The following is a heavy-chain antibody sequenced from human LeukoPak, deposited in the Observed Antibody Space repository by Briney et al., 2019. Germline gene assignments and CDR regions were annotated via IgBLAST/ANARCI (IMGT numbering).Heavy chain of an antibody. V-gene: IGHV5-51*01. CDR1: GYSFSSYW. CDR2: INPDDSDT. D-gene: IGHD3-10*01. J-gene: IGHJ4*02. CDR3: SRHTYYGSGSYYRGDY. Sequence: GESLKISCKGSGYSFSSYWIGWVRQRPGKGLEWMGIINPDDSDTTYSPSFQGQVTFSADKSTNTAYLQWSSLKASDTATYYCSRHTYYGSGSYYRGDYWGQGTLVTVAS.